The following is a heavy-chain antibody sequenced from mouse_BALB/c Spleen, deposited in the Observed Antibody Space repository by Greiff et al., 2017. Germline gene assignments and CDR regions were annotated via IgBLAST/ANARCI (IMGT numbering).Heavy chain of an antibody. J-gene: IGHJ3*01. Sequence: EVKLQESGPGLVKPSQSLSLTCSVTGYSITSGYYWNWIRQFPGNKLEWMGYISYDGSNNYNPSLKNRISITRDTSKNQFFLKLNSVTTEDTATYYCARGRYDAWFAYWGQGTLVTVSA. CDR1: GYSITSGYY. CDR2: ISYDGSN. V-gene: IGHV3-6*02. D-gene: IGHD2-14*01. CDR3: ARGRYDAWFAY.